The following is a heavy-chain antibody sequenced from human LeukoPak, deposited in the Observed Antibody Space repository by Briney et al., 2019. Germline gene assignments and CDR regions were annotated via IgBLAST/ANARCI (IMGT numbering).Heavy chain of an antibody. D-gene: IGHD3-3*01. CDR2: IKQDGSEK. CDR1: GFTVSSYW. Sequence: GGSLRLSCAASGFTVSSYWMSWVRQAPGKGLEWVANIKQDGSEKYYVDSVKGRFTISRDNAKNSLYLQMNSLRAEDTAVYYCARDRGSRFLEWLRYYYYYYYMDVWGKGTTVTVSS. J-gene: IGHJ6*03. V-gene: IGHV3-7*01. CDR3: ARDRGSRFLEWLRYYYYYYYMDV.